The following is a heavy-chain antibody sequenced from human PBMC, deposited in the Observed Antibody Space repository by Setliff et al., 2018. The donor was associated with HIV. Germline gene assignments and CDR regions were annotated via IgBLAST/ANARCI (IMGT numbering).Heavy chain of an antibody. V-gene: IGHV4-38-2*02. CDR2: IYHSGST. CDR1: GYSVYSGYH. CDR3: ASRVYYYDESRILREEGFVP. Sequence: SETLSLTCSVSGYSVYSGYHWGWVRQSPGKGLEWIGSIYHSGSTYYDPSLQSRVTISLDTSKNQFSLNLMSVTAADTAVYYCASRVYYYDESRILREEGFVPWGQGTLVTVS. J-gene: IGHJ5*02. D-gene: IGHD3-22*01.